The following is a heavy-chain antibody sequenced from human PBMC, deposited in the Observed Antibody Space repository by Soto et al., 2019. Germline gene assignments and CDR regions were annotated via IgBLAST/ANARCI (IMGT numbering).Heavy chain of an antibody. CDR1: GFSFSGHW. Sequence: EVQLVESGGGLVQPGGSLRLSCAASGFSFSGHWMGWVRQAPGKGLEWVANIKQDGSEKYYADSVKGRFTISRDNAKNSLDLQMDSLRAEDTAVDYCASWTYNSGWYLDSWGQGTLVTVSS. CDR3: ASWTYNSGWYLDS. D-gene: IGHD6-19*01. CDR2: IKQDGSEK. J-gene: IGHJ4*02. V-gene: IGHV3-7*03.